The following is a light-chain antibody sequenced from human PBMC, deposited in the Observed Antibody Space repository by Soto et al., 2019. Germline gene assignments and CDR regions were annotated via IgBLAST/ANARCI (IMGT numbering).Light chain of an antibody. J-gene: IGKJ4*01. V-gene: IGKV3-20*01. CDR1: QSVSTDS. CDR3: QKYGSSELT. CDR2: AES. Sequence: EIVLTQSPDTLSLSPGERASLCWRASQSVSTDSLAWYQQRPGQAPRTLIYAESRRATGTPARFSGSGSGTDFTLTNSRLEPEDFAVYYCQKYGSSELTFGGGTKVDI.